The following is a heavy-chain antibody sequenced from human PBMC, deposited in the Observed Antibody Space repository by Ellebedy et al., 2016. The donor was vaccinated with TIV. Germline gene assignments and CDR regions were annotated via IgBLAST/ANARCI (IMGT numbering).Heavy chain of an antibody. V-gene: IGHV3-30*03. Sequence: PGGSLRLSCAASGFTFSCCGMHWVRQAPGKGLEWVALVSLDGSNKWYADSVKGRFTISRDNSKSTLYLQMSSLRGEDTAVYYCARAWIPYGLDVWGHGTTVTVSS. D-gene: IGHD5-12*01. CDR2: VSLDGSNK. CDR1: GFTFSCCG. CDR3: ARAWIPYGLDV. J-gene: IGHJ6*02.